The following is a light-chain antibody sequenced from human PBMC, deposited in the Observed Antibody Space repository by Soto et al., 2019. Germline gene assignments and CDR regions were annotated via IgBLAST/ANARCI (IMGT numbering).Light chain of an antibody. CDR3: QQRSNWPPWT. V-gene: IGKV3-11*01. CDR1: QSVDSY. CDR2: DAS. Sequence: EIVLTQSPATLSLSPGERATLSCRASQSVDSYLAWYQQKPGQAPRLLIYDASNRATGIPARFSGSGTGTDFTLTISRLEPEDVAVYYCQQRSNWPPWTFGQGTKVDIK. J-gene: IGKJ1*01.